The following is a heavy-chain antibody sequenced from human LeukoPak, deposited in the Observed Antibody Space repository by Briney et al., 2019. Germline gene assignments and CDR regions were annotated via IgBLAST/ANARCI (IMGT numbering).Heavy chain of an antibody. CDR1: GFTFSSYG. CDR3: ARCHGGATVLYDAFDI. V-gene: IGHV3-30*03. Sequence: PGGSLRLSCAASGFTFSSYGMHWVRQAPGKGLEWVAVISYDGSNKYYADSVKGRFTISRDNSKNTLYLQMNSLRAEDTAVYYCARCHGGATVLYDAFDIWGQGTMVTVSS. D-gene: IGHD1-26*01. J-gene: IGHJ3*02. CDR2: ISYDGSNK.